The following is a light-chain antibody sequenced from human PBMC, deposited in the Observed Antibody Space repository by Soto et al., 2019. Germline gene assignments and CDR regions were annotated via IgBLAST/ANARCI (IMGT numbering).Light chain of an antibody. J-gene: IGKJ4*01. CDR3: QQYDDLPLT. CDR2: DAS. CDR1: QDITNY. V-gene: IGKV1-33*01. Sequence: DIQMTQSPSSLSASVGDRVTVTCQACQDITNYLSWYQQKPGKAPKLLISDASNLEIGVPSRFSGRGSGTDFSLTINNLQPEDFATYFCQQYDDLPLTFGGGTKVEVK.